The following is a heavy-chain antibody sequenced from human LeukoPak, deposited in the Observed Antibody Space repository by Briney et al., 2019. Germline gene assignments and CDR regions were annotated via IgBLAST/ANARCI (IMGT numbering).Heavy chain of an antibody. CDR1: GYTFTKYY. CDR3: AREATSRVVPASAGKDLDF. Sequence: ASVKVSCKASGYTFTKYYIHWVRQAPGQGLEWMGIINPSAGSTTYGQRFQGRVTMIRDTSTGTVYMELSSLRSEDTAVYYRAREATSRVVPASAGKDLDFWGPGTLVTVTS. V-gene: IGHV1-46*01. D-gene: IGHD6-13*01. J-gene: IGHJ4*02. CDR2: INPSAGST.